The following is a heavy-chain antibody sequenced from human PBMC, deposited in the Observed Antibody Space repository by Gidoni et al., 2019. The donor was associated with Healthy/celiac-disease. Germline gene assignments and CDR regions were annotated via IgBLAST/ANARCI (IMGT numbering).Heavy chain of an antibody. CDR3: ARWGGDIGGPSDI. CDR1: GFTFDDYG. Sequence: EVQLVESGGGVVRPGGSLRLSFAASGFTFDDYGMSWVRQAPGKVLGWGSGINWNVGSTGYADSVKGRFTISRDNAKNSLYMQMNSLRAEDTALYHWARWGGDIGGPSDIWGQGTMVTVSS. CDR2: INWNVGST. J-gene: IGHJ3*02. V-gene: IGHV3-20*02. D-gene: IGHD5-12*01.